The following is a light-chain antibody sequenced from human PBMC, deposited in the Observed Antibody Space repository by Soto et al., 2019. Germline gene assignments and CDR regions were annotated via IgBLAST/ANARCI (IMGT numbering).Light chain of an antibody. V-gene: IGKV1-5*01. CDR1: QSVTNW. J-gene: IGKJ2*01. Sequence: DIQMTQSPSTLSASVGDRVTITCRASQSVTNWLAWYQQKPGKAPNLLIYDASRLQSGIPSRFSGSGSGTEFTLTISSLRLDDFKPNYGKKYTLYPYTFGKGTKLKIK. CDR2: DAS. CDR3: KKYTLYPYT.